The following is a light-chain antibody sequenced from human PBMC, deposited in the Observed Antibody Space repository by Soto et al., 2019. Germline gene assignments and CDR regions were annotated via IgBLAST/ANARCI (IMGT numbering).Light chain of an antibody. Sequence: IVMTQSPATLSVSPGERATFSCRASQNIRTNLAWYQQKPGQVPRLLIYGASTRATGVPARFSGSGSGTEFILTISSLQSEDFAVYYCQQYGGSPLFTFGPGTKV. CDR2: GAS. CDR3: QQYGGSPLFT. J-gene: IGKJ3*01. CDR1: QNIRTN. V-gene: IGKV3-15*01.